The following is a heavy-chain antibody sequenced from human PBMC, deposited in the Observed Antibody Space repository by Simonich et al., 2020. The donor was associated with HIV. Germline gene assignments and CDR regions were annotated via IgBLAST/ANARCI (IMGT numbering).Heavy chain of an antibody. CDR1: GGSFSGYH. D-gene: IGHD2-15*01. J-gene: IGHJ6*03. CDR2: INHSGST. V-gene: IGHV4-34*01. Sequence: QVQLQQWGAGLLKPSETLSLTCAVYGGSFSGYHWSWIRQPPGKGLEWIGDINHSGSTNDTPSLKSRVTISVETSKNQFSLKLSSVTAADTAVYYCVRGPVVVLVATPQSYYYMDVWGKGTTVTVSS. CDR3: VRGPVVVLVATPQSYYYMDV.